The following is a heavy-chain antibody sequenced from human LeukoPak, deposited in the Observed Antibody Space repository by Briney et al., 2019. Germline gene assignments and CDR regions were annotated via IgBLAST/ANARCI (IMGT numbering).Heavy chain of an antibody. D-gene: IGHD2-2*01. V-gene: IGHV3-23*01. CDR1: GFTFRSYD. Sequence: GGSLRLSCPASGFTFRSYDMSWVRQAPGKGLEWVSAISGSGGSTYYADSVKGRFTISRDNSKNTLYLQMNSLRAEDTAVYYCAWCSSTSCPYGMDVWGQGTTVTVSS. CDR3: AWCSSTSCPYGMDV. J-gene: IGHJ6*02. CDR2: ISGSGGST.